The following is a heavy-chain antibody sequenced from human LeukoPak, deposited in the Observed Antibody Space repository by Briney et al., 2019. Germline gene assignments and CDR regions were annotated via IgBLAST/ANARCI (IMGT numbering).Heavy chain of an antibody. Sequence: ASVKVSCKASGYTFTGYYMHWVRQAPGQGLEWMGWINPNSGGTNYAQKFQGRVTMTRDTSISTAYMELRRLRYDDTAVYYCARGSSGWYTNWFDPWGQGTLVTVSS. CDR2: INPNSGGT. D-gene: IGHD6-19*01. CDR1: GYTFTGYY. CDR3: ARGSSGWYTNWFDP. J-gene: IGHJ5*02. V-gene: IGHV1-2*02.